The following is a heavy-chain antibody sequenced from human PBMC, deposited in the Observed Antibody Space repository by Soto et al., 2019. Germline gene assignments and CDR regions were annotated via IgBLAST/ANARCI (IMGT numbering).Heavy chain of an antibody. Sequence: SETLSLTCTVSGGSISGYCWSWIRQPPGKGLEWIGHICYSGSTNYNPSLKSRVSISVDKAKNQFSLKLTSVTAADTAVYYCARTRGLSYNWFDPWGQGTLVTVSS. D-gene: IGHD3-16*02. J-gene: IGHJ5*02. CDR2: ICYSGST. CDR3: ARTRGLSYNWFDP. CDR1: GGSISGYC. V-gene: IGHV4-59*08.